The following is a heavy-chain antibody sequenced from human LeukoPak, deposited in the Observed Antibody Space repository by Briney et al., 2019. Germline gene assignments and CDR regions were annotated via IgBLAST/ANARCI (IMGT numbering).Heavy chain of an antibody. CDR3: ARDLRYDFYYGMDV. D-gene: IGHD3-3*01. J-gene: IGHJ6*02. CDR2: IWYDGSNK. V-gene: IGHV3-33*01. CDR1: GFTFSSYG. Sequence: GGSLRLSCAASGFTFSSYGMHWVRQAPGKGLEWVAVIWYDGSNKYYVDSVKGRFTISRDNSKNTLYLQMSSLRAEDTAVYYCARDLRYDFYYGMDVWGQGTTVTVSS.